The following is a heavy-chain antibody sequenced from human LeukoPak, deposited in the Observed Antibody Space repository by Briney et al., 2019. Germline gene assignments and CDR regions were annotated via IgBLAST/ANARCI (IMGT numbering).Heavy chain of an antibody. V-gene: IGHV4-39*07. D-gene: IGHD3-22*01. Sequence: SETLSLTCTVSGGSINRGDYYWVWIRQPPGKGLEGIGSIYYSGSTSYNPSLKSRVTISVDTSKNQFSLKLSSVTAADTAVYYCARGTEEYYYDSSGYHSFDYWGQGTLVTVSS. J-gene: IGHJ4*02. CDR2: IYYSGST. CDR3: ARGTEEYYYDSSGYHSFDY. CDR1: GGSINRGDYY.